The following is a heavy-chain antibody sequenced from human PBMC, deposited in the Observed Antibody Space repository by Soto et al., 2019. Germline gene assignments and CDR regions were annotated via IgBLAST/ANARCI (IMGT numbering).Heavy chain of an antibody. V-gene: IGHV3-13*01. D-gene: IGHD6-6*01. Sequence: EVQLVESGGGLVQPGGSLRLSCAASGFMFSEYDMHWVRQATGKGLEWVAGIGVAGDTYYPDSVKGRFTISRKNAKNSGYLQMNILRAEDTAVYYCTRGWGYGRSSGVLDYWGQGSLATVSS. CDR2: IGVAGDT. J-gene: IGHJ4*02. CDR1: GFMFSEYD. CDR3: TRGWGYGRSSGVLDY.